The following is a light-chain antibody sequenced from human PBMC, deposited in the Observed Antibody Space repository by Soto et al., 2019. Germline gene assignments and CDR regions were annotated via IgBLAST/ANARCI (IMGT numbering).Light chain of an antibody. CDR1: QSVSSSY. J-gene: IGKJ5*01. CDR2: GAS. V-gene: IGKV3-20*01. CDR3: QQLHGYPIT. Sequence: EIVLTQSPGTLSLSPGERATLSCRASQSVSSSYLAWYHQKPGQAPRLLIFGASSRATGIPDRFSGSGSGTDFTLTISRLEPEDFATYYCQQLHGYPITFGQGTRLEIK.